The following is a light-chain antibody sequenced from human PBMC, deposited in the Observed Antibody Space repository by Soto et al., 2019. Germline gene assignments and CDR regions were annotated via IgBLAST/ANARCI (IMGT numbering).Light chain of an antibody. CDR2: EAS. V-gene: IGKV3-20*01. Sequence: EIVLTQSPGTLSLSPGERATLSCRASQRVSNNYLAWYQQKPGQAPRLLIYEASSRATGIPDRFSGGGSGTDFTLSISKVEPEDFAVYYCQQYGRPPRATFGQGTRLEIK. CDR1: QRVSNNY. J-gene: IGKJ5*01. CDR3: QQYGRPPRAT.